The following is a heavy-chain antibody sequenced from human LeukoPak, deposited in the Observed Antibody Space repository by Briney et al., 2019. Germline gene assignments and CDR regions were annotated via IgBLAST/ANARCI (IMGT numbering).Heavy chain of an antibody. D-gene: IGHD5/OR15-5a*01. Sequence: PEGSLRLSCAASGFNFNDYYMSWIRQAPGKGLEWVSYITTGRTLSYADSVKGRFTISRDNAKNSLFLQMKSLRVEATDVYSCARVVSSRSTVGFDPWGQGTLVTVSS. J-gene: IGHJ5*02. CDR1: GFNFNDYY. CDR3: ARVVSSRSTVGFDP. CDR2: ITTGRTL. V-gene: IGHV3-11*04.